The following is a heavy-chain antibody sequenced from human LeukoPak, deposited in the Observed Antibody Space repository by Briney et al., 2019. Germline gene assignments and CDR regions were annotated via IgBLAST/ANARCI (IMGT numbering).Heavy chain of an antibody. J-gene: IGHJ4*02. CDR3: ARDRDYGDLGY. D-gene: IGHD4-17*01. V-gene: IGHV3-7*01. Sequence: PGGSLRLSCAASGFTFSSYWMSWVRRAPGKGLEWVANIKQDGSEKYYVDSVKGRFTISRDNAKNTLYLQMNSLRAEDTAVYYCARDRDYGDLGYWGQGTLVTVSS. CDR2: IKQDGSEK. CDR1: GFTFSSYW.